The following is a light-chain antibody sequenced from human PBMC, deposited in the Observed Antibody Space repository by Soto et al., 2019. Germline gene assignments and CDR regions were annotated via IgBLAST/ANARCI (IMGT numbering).Light chain of an antibody. CDR1: QDINSW. CDR2: AAS. V-gene: IGKV1-12*01. CDR3: QQYNSWPLT. J-gene: IGKJ4*01. Sequence: DIQMTQSPSSVSASVGDRVSITCRASQDINSWLAWYQRKPGKAPKLLIYAASTLQSGVPSRFSGSGSGTEFTLTISSLQSEDFAVYYCQQYNSWPLTFGGGTKVDIK.